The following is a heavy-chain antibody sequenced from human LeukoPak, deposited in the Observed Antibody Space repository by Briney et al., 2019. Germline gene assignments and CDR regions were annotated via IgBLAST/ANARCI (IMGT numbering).Heavy chain of an antibody. D-gene: IGHD1-1*01. Sequence: PSETLSLTCTVSGGSISSYYWSWIRQPPGKGLEWIGYIYYSGSTNYNPSLKSRVTISVDTSKNQFSLKLSSVTAADTAVYYCARHAPVQLERAAGDAFDIWGQGTMVTVSS. V-gene: IGHV4-59*08. CDR2: IYYSGST. CDR3: ARHAPVQLERAAGDAFDI. CDR1: GGSISSYY. J-gene: IGHJ3*02.